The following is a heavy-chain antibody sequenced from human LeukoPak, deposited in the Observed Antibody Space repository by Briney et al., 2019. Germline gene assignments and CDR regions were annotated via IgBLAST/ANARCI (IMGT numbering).Heavy chain of an antibody. CDR2: TYYRSKWYN. Sequence: SQTLSLTCAISGDSVSSNSAAWNWIRQSPSRGLEWLGRTYYRSKWYNDYAVSVKSRITINPDTSKNQFSLQLNSVTPEDTAVYYCARESRDTHYYDSSGSDYWGQGTLVTVSS. CDR1: GDSVSSNSAA. CDR3: ARESRDTHYYDSSGSDY. V-gene: IGHV6-1*01. J-gene: IGHJ4*02. D-gene: IGHD3-22*01.